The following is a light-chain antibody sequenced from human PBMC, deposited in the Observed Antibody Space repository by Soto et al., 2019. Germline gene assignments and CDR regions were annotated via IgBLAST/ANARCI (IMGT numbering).Light chain of an antibody. V-gene: IGKV2D-29*01. CDR3: MQSIQPPWT. Sequence: DVVLTQTPLSLSVTPGQAASISCRSSQSLLNRDGKSLLYWYLQKPGQPPQLLLYEVFNHFSGVPERFSGSGSGTEFTLKISRVEAEDVGVYFCMQSIQPPWTFGQGTKVEIK. CDR2: EVF. CDR1: QSLLNRDGKSL. J-gene: IGKJ1*01.